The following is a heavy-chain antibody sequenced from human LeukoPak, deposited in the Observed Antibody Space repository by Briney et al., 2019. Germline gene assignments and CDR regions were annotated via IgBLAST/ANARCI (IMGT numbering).Heavy chain of an antibody. CDR1: GGSISTSSYY. J-gene: IGHJ4*02. V-gene: IGHV4-39*02. CDR3: ATTMPSSYDWNRAFDY. CDR2: LYHTGST. Sequence: PSETLSLTCTVSGGSISTSSYYWGWIRQPPGKGLEWIGSLYHTGSTYYNPSLKSRITTSVDTSKNHFSLNLSSVTAADTAVYYCATTMPSSYDWNRAFDYWGQGALVTVSS. D-gene: IGHD1-20*01.